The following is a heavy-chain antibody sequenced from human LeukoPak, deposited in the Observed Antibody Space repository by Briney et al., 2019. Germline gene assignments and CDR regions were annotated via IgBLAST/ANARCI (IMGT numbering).Heavy chain of an antibody. J-gene: IGHJ5*02. CDR2: IRYDGSNK. Sequence: PGGSLRLSCAASGFTFSSYGMHWVRQAPGKGLEWVAFIRYDGSNKYYADSVKGRFTISRDNSKNTLYLQMNSLRAEDTAVYYCAKGKPSYYYGSGALDPWGQGTLVTVSS. CDR3: AKGKPSYYYGSGALDP. V-gene: IGHV3-30*02. D-gene: IGHD3-10*01. CDR1: GFTFSSYG.